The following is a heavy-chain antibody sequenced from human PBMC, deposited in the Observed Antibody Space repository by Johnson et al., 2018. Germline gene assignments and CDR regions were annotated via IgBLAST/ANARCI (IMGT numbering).Heavy chain of an antibody. J-gene: IGHJ1*01. D-gene: IGHD3-16*01. V-gene: IGHV1-46*01. Sequence: QVQLVQSGAEVKQPGASVKLSCTTSGNTFINYYIHWVRQAPGRGLEWMGVINPSGASAGYAQNFQGRVTLTRDTSTDTVYMELNSLTSEDTAVYYCAKDDRPTLRPAAYFQHWGQGTLVTVSS. CDR2: INPSGASA. CDR1: GNTFINYY. CDR3: AKDDRPTLRPAAYFQH.